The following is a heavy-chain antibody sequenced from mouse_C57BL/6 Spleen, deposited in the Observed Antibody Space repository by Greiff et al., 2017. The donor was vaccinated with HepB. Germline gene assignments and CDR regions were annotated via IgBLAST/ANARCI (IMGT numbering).Heavy chain of an antibody. CDR3: ARPYYDYDGVYYAMDY. Sequence: QVQLQQSGAELVRPGTSVKVSCKASGYAFTNYLIEWVKQRPGQGLEWIGVINPGSGGTNYNEKFKGKATLTADKSSSTAYMQLSSLTSEDSAVYFCARPYYDYDGVYYAMDYWGQGTSVTVSS. V-gene: IGHV1-54*01. D-gene: IGHD2-4*01. CDR1: GYAFTNYL. CDR2: INPGSGGT. J-gene: IGHJ4*01.